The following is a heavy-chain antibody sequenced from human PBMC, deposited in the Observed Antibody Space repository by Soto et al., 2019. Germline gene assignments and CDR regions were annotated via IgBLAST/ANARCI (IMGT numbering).Heavy chain of an antibody. CDR3: ARGPEDGDYPAEYFQH. CDR1: GYTFTSYG. D-gene: IGHD4-17*01. J-gene: IGHJ1*01. V-gene: IGHV1-18*01. CDR2: ISAYNGNT. Sequence: QVQLVQSGAEVKKPGASVKVSCKASGYTFTSYGISWVRQAPGQGLEWMGWISAYNGNTNYAQKLQGRVTMTTDTXTXXAYMELRSLRSDDTAVYYCARGPEDGDYPAEYFQHWGQGTLVTVSS.